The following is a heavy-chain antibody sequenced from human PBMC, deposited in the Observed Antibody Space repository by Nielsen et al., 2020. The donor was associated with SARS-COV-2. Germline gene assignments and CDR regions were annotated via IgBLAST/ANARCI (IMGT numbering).Heavy chain of an antibody. D-gene: IGHD3-10*01. CDR1: GGSISSGGYY. CDR2: IYYSGST. V-gene: IGHV4-31*03. J-gene: IGHJ4*02. Sequence: SETLSLTCTVSGGSISSGGYYWSWIRQHPGKGLEWIGYIYYSGSTYYNPSLKSRVTISVDTSKNQFSLKLSSVTAADTAVYYCARGGRGVTIGPYYWGQGTLVTVSS. CDR3: ARGGRGVTIGPYY.